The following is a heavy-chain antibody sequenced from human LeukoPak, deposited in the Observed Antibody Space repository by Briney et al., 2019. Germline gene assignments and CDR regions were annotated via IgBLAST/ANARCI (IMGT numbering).Heavy chain of an antibody. D-gene: IGHD4-17*01. CDR2: ISRSGGST. J-gene: IGHJ4*02. CDR3: AKERFGDYGEFDF. V-gene: IGHV3-23*01. CDR1: GFTFSSQV. Sequence: GGSLRLSCTASGFTFSSQVMSWVRQAPGKGLEWISTISRSGGSTYYADSVKGRFTISRDNSKNTLYLQLNSLRAEDTAVYYCAKERFGDYGEFDFWGQGTLVTVSS.